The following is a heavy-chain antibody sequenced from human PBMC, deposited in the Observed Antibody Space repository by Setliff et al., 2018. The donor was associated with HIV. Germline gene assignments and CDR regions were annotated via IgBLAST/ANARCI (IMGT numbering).Heavy chain of an antibody. V-gene: IGHV4-61*02. Sequence: SETLSLTCTVAGGSISSGTYYWSWVRQPAGKGLEWIGRIYTSGSTNYNPSLKSRVTISLDTSKNQFSLKLSSVTAADTAVYYCARDRGRWGVYLFDYWGQGTLVTVSA. CDR1: GGSISSGTYY. D-gene: IGHD1-26*01. CDR2: IYTSGST. J-gene: IGHJ4*02. CDR3: ARDRGRWGVYLFDY.